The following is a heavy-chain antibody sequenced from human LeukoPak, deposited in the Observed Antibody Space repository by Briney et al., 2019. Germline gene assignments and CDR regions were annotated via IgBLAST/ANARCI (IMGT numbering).Heavy chain of an antibody. CDR2: IYYSGST. D-gene: IGHD3-10*01. CDR1: GGSISSSSYY. V-gene: IGHV4-39*07. CDR3: ARAGNGSGSFMLASDY. Sequence: PSETLSLTCTVSGGSISSSSYYWGWIRQPPGKGLEWIGSIYYSGSTYYNPSLKSRVTISVDTSKNQFSLKLSSVTAADTAVYYCARAGNGSGSFMLASDYWGQGTLVTVSS. J-gene: IGHJ4*02.